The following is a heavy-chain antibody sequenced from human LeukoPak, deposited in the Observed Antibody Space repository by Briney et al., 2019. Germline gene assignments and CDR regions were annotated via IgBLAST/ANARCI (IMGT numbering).Heavy chain of an antibody. CDR3: AKRFNLYYYGSGSYYDY. V-gene: IGHV3-23*01. Sequence: GGSLRLSCAASGFTFSSYDMHWVRQATGKGLEWVSAISGSGGSTYYADSVKGRFTISRDNSKNTLYLQMNSLRAEDTAVYYCAKRFNLYYYGSGSYYDYWGQGTLVTVSS. D-gene: IGHD3-10*01. CDR2: ISGSGGST. J-gene: IGHJ4*02. CDR1: GFTFSSYD.